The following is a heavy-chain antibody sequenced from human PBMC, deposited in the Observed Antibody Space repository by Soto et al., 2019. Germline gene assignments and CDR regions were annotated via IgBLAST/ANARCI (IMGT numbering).Heavy chain of an antibody. CDR1: GFSLNTNGVG. Sequence: QITLKESGPTLVKPTQTLTLTCTLSGFSLNTNGVGVGWIRQPPGKALEWLALIYWNDDKRYTPSLKSRLTIAKDTSKNQVVLSMTNMDPVDTATYYCAPRLAFALAGQSISFDYWGQGTLITVSS. D-gene: IGHD6-19*01. CDR2: IYWNDDK. CDR3: APRLAFALAGQSISFDY. V-gene: IGHV2-5*01. J-gene: IGHJ4*02.